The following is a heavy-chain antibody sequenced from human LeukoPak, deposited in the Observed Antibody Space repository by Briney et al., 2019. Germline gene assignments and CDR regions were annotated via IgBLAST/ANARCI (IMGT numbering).Heavy chain of an antibody. J-gene: IGHJ4*02. V-gene: IGHV1-18*01. D-gene: IGHD3-10*01. Sequence: GASVKVSCKASGYTFTSYVISWVRQAAGQGLEWMGWISTYNGNTNYAQKLQGRVTMTTDTSTSTAYMELRSLRSDDTAVYYCARAMVRGVIIPGDYWGQGTLVTVSS. CDR3: ARAMVRGVIIPGDY. CDR2: ISTYNGNT. CDR1: GYTFTSYV.